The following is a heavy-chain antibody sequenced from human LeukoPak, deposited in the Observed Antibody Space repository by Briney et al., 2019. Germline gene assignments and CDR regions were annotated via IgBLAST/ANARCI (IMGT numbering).Heavy chain of an antibody. CDR3: ARNYSDWSDS. V-gene: IGHV1-2*02. CDR1: GYTFNGYF. D-gene: IGHD4-11*01. Sequence: GASVKVSCKASGYTFNGYFLNWVRQAPGQGLEWMGWINPTTGDTRYSQKFQGRVTLTRDMSISTGYMELRRLKPDDTAVYYCARNYSDWSDSWGQGTLVTVSS. J-gene: IGHJ5*01. CDR2: INPTTGDT.